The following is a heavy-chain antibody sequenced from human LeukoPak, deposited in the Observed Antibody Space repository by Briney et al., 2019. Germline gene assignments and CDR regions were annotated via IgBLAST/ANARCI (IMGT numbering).Heavy chain of an antibody. CDR2: IYPGDSDT. CDR1: GSSFTSYW. Sequence: GAALQISCKGAGSSFTSYWIGWVRPLPGRGVEWRGIIYPGDSDTRYSPSFQGQVTISADKSFSTAYLQWSSLKASDTAMYYCARQLGSSWSYGAFDIWGQGTMVTVSS. CDR3: ARQLGSSWSYGAFDI. V-gene: IGHV5-51*01. D-gene: IGHD6-13*01. J-gene: IGHJ3*02.